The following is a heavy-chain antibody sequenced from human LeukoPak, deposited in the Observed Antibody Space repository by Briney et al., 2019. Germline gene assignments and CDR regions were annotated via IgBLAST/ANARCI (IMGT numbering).Heavy chain of an antibody. CDR1: GFTFSSYE. D-gene: IGHD3-10*02. J-gene: IGHJ6*04. CDR3: AELGITMIGGV. Sequence: GGSLRLSCAASGFTFSSYEMNWVRQAPGKGLEWVSYISSSGSTIYYADSVKGRFTISRDNARNPLYLQMNSLRAEDTAVYYCAELGITMIGGVWGKGTTVTISS. V-gene: IGHV3-48*03. CDR2: ISSSGSTI.